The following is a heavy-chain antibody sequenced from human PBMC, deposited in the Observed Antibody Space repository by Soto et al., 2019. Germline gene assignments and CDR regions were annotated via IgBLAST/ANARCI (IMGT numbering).Heavy chain of an antibody. CDR1: GFIFSDHW. J-gene: IGHJ6*02. D-gene: IGHD3-22*01. Sequence: EVQLVESGGGLVQPGGSLRLSCAASGFIFSDHWMSWVRQAPGKGLEWVANIKQDGTVKCYVDSVKGRFTISRDNAKNPLYCQLSSLIAVDSALFDFVREAQVSVPSGMDGWGQGTTVTGAS. V-gene: IGHV3-7*05. CDR2: IKQDGTVK. CDR3: VREAQVSVPSGMDG.